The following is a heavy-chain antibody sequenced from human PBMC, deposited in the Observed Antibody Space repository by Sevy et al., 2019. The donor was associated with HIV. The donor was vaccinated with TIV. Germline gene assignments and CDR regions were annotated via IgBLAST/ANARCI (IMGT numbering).Heavy chain of an antibody. CDR3: ARLTGEKYYYDSSGYPGAFDI. Sequence: SETLSLTCTVSGGSISSSSYYWGWIRQPPGKGLEWIGSIYYSGSTYYNPSLKSRVTISVDTSKNQFSLKLSSVTAADTGVYYCARLTGEKYYYDSSGYPGAFDIWGQGTMVTVSS. J-gene: IGHJ3*02. V-gene: IGHV4-39*01. CDR1: GGSISSSSYY. CDR2: IYYSGST. D-gene: IGHD3-22*01.